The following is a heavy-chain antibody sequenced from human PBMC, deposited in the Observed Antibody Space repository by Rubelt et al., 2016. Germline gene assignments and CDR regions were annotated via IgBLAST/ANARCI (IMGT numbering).Heavy chain of an antibody. CDR2: IIPFLDIA. CDR3: ARPPDVYGVDV. V-gene: IGHV1-69*02. Sequence: QVQLVQSGAEVKKPGSSVKVSCKASGGFFSSYAISWVRQAPGQGLEWMGRIIPFLDIANYAQKFQDRVAITADKSWNTADMGLRSLRSDATAVYYCARPPDVYGVDVWGQGTTVTVSS. CDR1: GGFFSSYA. J-gene: IGHJ6*02.